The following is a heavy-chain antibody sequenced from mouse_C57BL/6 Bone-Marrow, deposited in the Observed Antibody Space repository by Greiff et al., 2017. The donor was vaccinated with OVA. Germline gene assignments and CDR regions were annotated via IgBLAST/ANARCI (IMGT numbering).Heavy chain of an antibody. V-gene: IGHV8-8*01. CDR3: ARMGSMTTAGYLDY. J-gene: IGHJ2*01. CDR2: IWWDDDK. Sequence: QVTLKVSGPGILQPSQTLSLTCSFSGFSLSTFGMGVGWIRQPSGKGLEWLAHIWWDDDKYYNPSLKSRPPISKDTSNNQVILKIANVDTADTATYYCARMGSMTTAGYLDYWGQGTTLTVSS. D-gene: IGHD1-2*01. CDR1: GFSLSTFGMG.